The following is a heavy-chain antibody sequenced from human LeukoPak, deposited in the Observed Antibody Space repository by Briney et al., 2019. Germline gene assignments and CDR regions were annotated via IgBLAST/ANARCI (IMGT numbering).Heavy chain of an antibody. D-gene: IGHD3-9*01. V-gene: IGHV4-61*02. Sequence: SETLSLTCTVSGGSISSGSYYSSWIRQPAGKGLEWIGRIYTSGSTNYNPSLKSRVTISVDTSKNQFSLKLSSVTAADTAMYYCAREAYDVLTSDWFDPWGQGTLVTVSS. CDR3: AREAYDVLTSDWFDP. CDR2: IYTSGST. CDR1: GGSISSGSYY. J-gene: IGHJ5*02.